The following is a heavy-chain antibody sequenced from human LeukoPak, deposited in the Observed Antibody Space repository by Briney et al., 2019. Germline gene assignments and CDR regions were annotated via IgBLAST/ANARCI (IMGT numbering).Heavy chain of an antibody. CDR1: GFNFNFYT. V-gene: IGHV3-48*04. J-gene: IGHJ6*04. CDR3: AELGITMIGGV. CDR2: ISSSGSTI. Sequence: PGGSLRLSCAASGFNFNFYTMNWVRQAPGKGLEWVSYISSSGSTIYYADSVKGRFTISRDNAKNSLYLQMNSLRAEDTAVYYCAELGITMIGGVWGKGTTVTISS. D-gene: IGHD3-10*02.